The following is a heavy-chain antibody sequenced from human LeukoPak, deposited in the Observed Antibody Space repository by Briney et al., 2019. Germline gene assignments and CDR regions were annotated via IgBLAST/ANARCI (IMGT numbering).Heavy chain of an antibody. CDR3: ASDSISMNAFDA. Sequence: SETLSLTCTVSGGSFTTHYWSWIRQPPGKGLEWIGYISYIGSTNYNPSLKSRVTISIDTSNNEVSLMLTSVTAADTAVYYCASDSISMNAFDAWGQGAMVTVSS. D-gene: IGHD3-22*01. CDR1: GGSFTTHY. CDR2: ISYIGST. J-gene: IGHJ3*01. V-gene: IGHV4-59*11.